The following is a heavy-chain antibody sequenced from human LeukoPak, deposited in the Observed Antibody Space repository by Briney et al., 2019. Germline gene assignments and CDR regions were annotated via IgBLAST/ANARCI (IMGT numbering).Heavy chain of an antibody. Sequence: GGSLRLSCAASGFTFFWMSWVRQAPGRGLQWVASMKGDGSLIHYVDSVKGRFTISRDNARSSLYLQMNSLRAEDTAIYFCARLFGGVTTFDYWGQGALVTVSS. J-gene: IGHJ4*02. V-gene: IGHV3-7*01. CDR3: ARLFGGVTTFDY. D-gene: IGHD2-8*02. CDR2: MKGDGSLI. CDR1: GFTFFW.